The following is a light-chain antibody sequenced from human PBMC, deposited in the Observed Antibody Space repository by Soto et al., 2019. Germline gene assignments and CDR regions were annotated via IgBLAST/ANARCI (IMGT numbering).Light chain of an antibody. V-gene: IGKV1-39*01. CDR1: QSISSY. CDR3: QQSHSTPLT. CDR2: GAY. J-gene: IGKJ4*01. Sequence: DIQMTQSPSSLSASVGDRVTITCRASQSISSYLNWYQQKPGKAPKVLISGAYSLQSGVPLRFSESGSGTDFTLTISSLQSEDFASYYCQQSHSTPLTFGGGTKVEIK.